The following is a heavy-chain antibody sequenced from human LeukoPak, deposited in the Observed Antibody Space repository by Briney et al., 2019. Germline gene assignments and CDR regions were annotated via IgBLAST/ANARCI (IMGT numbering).Heavy chain of an antibody. CDR2: IYSGGST. CDR1: GFTVSSNY. D-gene: IGHD6-19*01. CDR3: ATAIYSSGWSSDFDY. Sequence: GGSLRLSCAASGFTVSSNYMSWVRQAPGKGLEWVSVIYSGGSTYYADSVKGRFTISRDNSKNTLYLQMNSLRAEDTAVYYCATAIYSSGWSSDFDYWGQGTLVTVSS. V-gene: IGHV3-66*01. J-gene: IGHJ4*02.